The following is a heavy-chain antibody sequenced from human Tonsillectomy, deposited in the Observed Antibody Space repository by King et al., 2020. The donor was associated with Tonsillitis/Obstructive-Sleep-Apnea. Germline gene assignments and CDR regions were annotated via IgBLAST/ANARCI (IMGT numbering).Heavy chain of an antibody. Sequence: VQLVESGPEVKKPGASVKVSCKASGYTFTSFYIHWVRQAPGQGLEWMGIINPSGGSTSHAQNFQGIVTMTRATSPSTVYMELSSLESEDTAVYFCARDSNPTWIHLWEGIWFDPWGQGTLVTVSS. J-gene: IGHJ5*02. CDR3: ARDSNPTWIHLWEGIWFDP. CDR2: INPSGGST. D-gene: IGHD5-18*01. V-gene: IGHV1-46*01. CDR1: GYTFTSFY.